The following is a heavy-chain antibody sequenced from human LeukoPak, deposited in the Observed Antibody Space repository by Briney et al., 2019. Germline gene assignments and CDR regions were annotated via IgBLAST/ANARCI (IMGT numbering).Heavy chain of an antibody. J-gene: IGHJ3*02. CDR1: GFTFSSYS. D-gene: IGHD6-19*01. CDR3: ARTDAVAGKRGTFARAFDI. CDR2: ISSSSSTI. Sequence: GGSLRLSCAASGFTFSSYSMDWVRQAPGKGLEWVSYISSSSSTIYYADSVKGRFTISRDNAKNSLYLQMNSLRAEDAAVYYCARTDAVAGKRGTFARAFDIWGQGTMVTVSS. V-gene: IGHV3-48*04.